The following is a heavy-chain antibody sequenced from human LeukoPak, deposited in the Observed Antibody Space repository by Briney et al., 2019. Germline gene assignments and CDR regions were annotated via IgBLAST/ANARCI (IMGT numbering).Heavy chain of an antibody. D-gene: IGHD6-19*01. CDR1: GGTFSSYA. CDR3: ARERVAVAGHRIDADYYYYYGMDV. J-gene: IGHJ6*02. CDR2: IIPIFGTA. V-gene: IGHV1-69*13. Sequence: GASVKVSCKASGGTFSSYAISWVRQAPGQGLEWMGGIIPIFGTANYAQKFQGRVTITADESTSTAYMELSSLRSEDTAVYYCARERVAVAGHRIDADYYYYYGMDVWGQGTTVTVSS.